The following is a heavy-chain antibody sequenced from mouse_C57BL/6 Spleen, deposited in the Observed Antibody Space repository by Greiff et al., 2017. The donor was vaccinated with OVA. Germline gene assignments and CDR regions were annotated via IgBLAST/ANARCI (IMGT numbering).Heavy chain of an antibody. CDR3: AKPGGDYDSPWFAY. CDR1: GFSLTSYG. J-gene: IGHJ3*01. D-gene: IGHD2-4*01. CDR2: IWGDGST. V-gene: IGHV2-3*01. Sequence: VQLQQSGPGLVAPSQSLSITCTVSGFSLTSYGVSWVRQPPGKGLEWLGVIWGDGSTNYHSALISRLSISKDNSKSQVFLKLNSLQTDDTATYYCAKPGGDYDSPWFAYWGQGTLVTVSA.